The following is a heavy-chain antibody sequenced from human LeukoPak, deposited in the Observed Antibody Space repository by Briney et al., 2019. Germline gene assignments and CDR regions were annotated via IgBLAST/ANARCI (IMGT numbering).Heavy chain of an antibody. Sequence: SETLSLTCAVSGYSISSGYYWGWIRQPPGKGLEWIGSIYHSGSTYYNPSLKSRVTISVDTSKNQFSLKLSSVTAADTAVYYCARDLIDYDFWSGSNWFDPWGQGTLVTVSS. J-gene: IGHJ5*02. CDR1: GYSISSGYY. CDR3: ARDLIDYDFWSGSNWFDP. CDR2: IYHSGST. V-gene: IGHV4-38-2*02. D-gene: IGHD3-3*01.